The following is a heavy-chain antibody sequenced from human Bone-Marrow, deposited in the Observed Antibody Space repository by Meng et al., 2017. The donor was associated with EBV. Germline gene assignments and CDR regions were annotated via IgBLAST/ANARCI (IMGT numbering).Heavy chain of an antibody. D-gene: IGHD2-15*01. V-gene: IGHV3-23*01. CDR2: ISGSGGST. Sequence: EVQLLESXXGLVQXGGSLRLSXSASGFTFSSYAMSWVRQAPGKGLEWVSAISGSGGSTYYADSVKGRFTISRDNSKNTLYLQMNSLRAEDTAVYYCAKDQGVVAATLGRSWGQGTLVTVSS. J-gene: IGHJ5*02. CDR3: AKDQGVVAATLGRS. CDR1: GFTFSSYA.